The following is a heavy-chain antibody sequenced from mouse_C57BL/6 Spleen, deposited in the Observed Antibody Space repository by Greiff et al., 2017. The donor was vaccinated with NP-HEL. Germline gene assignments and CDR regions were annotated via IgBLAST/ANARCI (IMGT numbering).Heavy chain of an antibody. CDR1: GYTFTTYP. CDR2: FHPYNDDT. V-gene: IGHV1-47*01. J-gene: IGHJ4*01. Sequence: VKLQESGAELVKPGASVKMSCKASGYTFTTYPIEWMKQNHGKSLEWIGNFHPYNDDTKYNEKFKGKATLTVEKASSTVYLELSRLTSDDSAVYYCARAVYYDYEDYAMDYWGQGTSVTVSS. CDR3: ARAVYYDYEDYAMDY. D-gene: IGHD2-4*01.